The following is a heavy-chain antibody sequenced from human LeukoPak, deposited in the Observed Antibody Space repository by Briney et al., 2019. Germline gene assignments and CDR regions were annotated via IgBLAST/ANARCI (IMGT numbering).Heavy chain of an antibody. V-gene: IGHV4-38-2*01. CDR1: GYSISSGYH. J-gene: IGHJ4*02. CDR3: ARVATTTNPPQRPFDY. CDR2: IYHSGST. D-gene: IGHD5-12*01. Sequence: SENLSLTCAVSGYSISSGYHWGWIRQPPGKGLEWIGNIYHSGSTYYNPSLKSRVTISVDTSKNQFSLRLSSVTAADTAVYYCARVATTTNPPQRPFDYWGQGILVTVSS.